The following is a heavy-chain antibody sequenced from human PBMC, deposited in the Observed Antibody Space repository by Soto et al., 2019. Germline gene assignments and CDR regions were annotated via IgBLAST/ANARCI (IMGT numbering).Heavy chain of an antibody. CDR1: GGSISSGGYY. D-gene: IGHD3-3*01. V-gene: IGHV4-31*03. Sequence: QVQLQESGPGLVKPSQTLSLTCTVSGGSISSGGYYWSWIRQHPGKVLEWIGYIYYSGSTYYNPSLKSRVTISVDTSKNQFSLKLSSVTAADTAVYYCARDSSGYYHRGLFDYWGQGTLVTVSS. CDR2: IYYSGST. J-gene: IGHJ4*02. CDR3: ARDSSGYYHRGLFDY.